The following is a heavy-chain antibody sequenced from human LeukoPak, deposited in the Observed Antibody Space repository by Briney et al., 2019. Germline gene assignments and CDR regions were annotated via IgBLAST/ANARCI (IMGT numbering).Heavy chain of an antibody. Sequence: GGSLRLSCAASRFTFSSYGMSWVRQAPGKGLEWVSAISGSGGSTYYADSVKGRFTISRDNSKNSLYLQMNSLRAEDTAVYYCAKVGSYHDFDYWGQGTLVTVSS. CDR2: ISGSGGST. CDR1: RFTFSSYG. V-gene: IGHV3-23*01. D-gene: IGHD3-22*01. J-gene: IGHJ4*02. CDR3: AKVGSYHDFDY.